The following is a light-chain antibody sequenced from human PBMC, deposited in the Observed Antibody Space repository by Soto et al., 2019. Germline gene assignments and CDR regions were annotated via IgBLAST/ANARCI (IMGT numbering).Light chain of an antibody. V-gene: IGKV1-27*01. Sequence: DIQMTQSPSSLSASVGDRVTITCRASQGISNYLAWYKQKPGKVPNLLIYDASTLQSGFPSRFSGSGSGTDFALTINSLQPEDGGSYYCQKYNSAPFTFGPETKVDIK. CDR2: DAS. CDR1: QGISNY. J-gene: IGKJ3*01. CDR3: QKYNSAPFT.